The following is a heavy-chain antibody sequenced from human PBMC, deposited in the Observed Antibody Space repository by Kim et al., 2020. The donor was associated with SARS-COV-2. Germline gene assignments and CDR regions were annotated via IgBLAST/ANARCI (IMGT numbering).Heavy chain of an antibody. J-gene: IGHJ6*02. CDR2: IYSGGST. CDR1: GFTVSSNY. Sequence: GGSLRLSCAASGFTVSSNYMSWVRQAPGKGLEWVSVIYSGGSTYYADSVKGRFTISRDNSKNTLYLQMNSLGAEDTAVYYCAREETMWYGDAYGMDVWGQGTTVTVSS. CDR3: AREETMWYGDAYGMDV. D-gene: IGHD4-17*01. V-gene: IGHV3-53*01.